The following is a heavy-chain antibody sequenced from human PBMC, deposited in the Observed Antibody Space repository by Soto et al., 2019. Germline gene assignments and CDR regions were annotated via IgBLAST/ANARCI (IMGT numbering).Heavy chain of an antibody. D-gene: IGHD6-25*01. CDR2: MNPNTGNT. J-gene: IGHJ4*02. V-gene: IGHV1-8*01. CDR1: GYTFSTYD. CDR3: ARRKERSGPNYFDY. Sequence: QEQLVQSGAEVKKPGASVKVSCKTSGYTFSTYDINWVRQAPGQGLEWMGWMNPNTGNTGYAQKFRGRVTLTRNTSISTAYMELRSLKTEDTAVYFCARRKERSGPNYFDYWGKGTLVTVSS.